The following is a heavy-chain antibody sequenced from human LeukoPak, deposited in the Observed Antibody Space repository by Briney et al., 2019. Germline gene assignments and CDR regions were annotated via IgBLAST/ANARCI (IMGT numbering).Heavy chain of an antibody. CDR3: ARNIVATTTFLFDY. J-gene: IGHJ4*02. D-gene: IGHD5-12*01. V-gene: IGHV2-70*04. CDR1: GFSLSTSGMR. CDR2: IYWDDDK. Sequence: SGPTLVNPTQTLTLTCTFSGFSLSTSGMRVSWIRQPPGKALEWLQRIYWDDDKFYSTSLQTRLTISKDTSKNQVVLTMTNMDPVDTATYYCARNIVATTTFLFDYWGQGTLVTVSS.